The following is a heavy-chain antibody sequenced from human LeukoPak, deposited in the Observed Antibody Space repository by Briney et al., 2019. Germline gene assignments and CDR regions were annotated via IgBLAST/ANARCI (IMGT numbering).Heavy chain of an antibody. CDR3: AKSGSPRIFINWFDP. CDR1: GFTFSSYA. V-gene: IGHV3-23*01. Sequence: GGSLRLSCAASGFTFSSYAMSWVRQAPGKGLEWVSAISGSGGSTYYADSVKGRFTISRDNSKNTLYLQMNSLRAEDTAVYYCAKSGSPRIFINWFDPWGQGTLVTVSS. CDR2: ISGSGGST. D-gene: IGHD2-15*01. J-gene: IGHJ5*02.